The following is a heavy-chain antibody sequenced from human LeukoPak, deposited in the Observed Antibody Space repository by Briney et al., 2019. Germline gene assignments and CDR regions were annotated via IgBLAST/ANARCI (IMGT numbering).Heavy chain of an antibody. Sequence: SGRSLRLSCAASGFTFSSYAMHWVRQAPGKGLEWVAVISYDGSNKYYADSVKGRFTISRDNSKNTLYLQMNSLRAENTAVYCCAREGMVVAPRYSSYFDYWGQGTLVTVSS. CDR2: ISYDGSNK. CDR1: GFTFSSYA. CDR3: AREGMVVAPRYSSYFDY. V-gene: IGHV3-30*01. J-gene: IGHJ4*02. D-gene: IGHD2-15*01.